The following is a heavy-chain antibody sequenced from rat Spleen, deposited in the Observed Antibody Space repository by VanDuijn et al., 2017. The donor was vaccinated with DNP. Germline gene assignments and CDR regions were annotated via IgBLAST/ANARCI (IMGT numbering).Heavy chain of an antibody. Sequence: EVQLVESGGDLVQPGRSLKLSCAASGFTFSDYYMAWVRQAPTKGLEWVASISSDGGSTYYRDSVKGRFTISRDNAKSTLYLQMDSLRSEDTATYYCTTDFERGYWGQGVMVTVSS. J-gene: IGHJ2*01. D-gene: IGHD1-11*01. CDR1: GFTFSDYY. CDR2: ISSDGGST. CDR3: TTDFERGY. V-gene: IGHV5-20*01.